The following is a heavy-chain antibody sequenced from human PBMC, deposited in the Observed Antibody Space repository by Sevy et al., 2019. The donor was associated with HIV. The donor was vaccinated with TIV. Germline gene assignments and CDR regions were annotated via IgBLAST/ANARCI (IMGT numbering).Heavy chain of an antibody. CDR3: ARSPPVVVVPGAPSWFDP. J-gene: IGHJ5*02. D-gene: IGHD2-2*01. CDR1: DGSFSGYY. CDR2: INESGIT. Sequence: SGTLSLTCAVHDGSFSGYYWNWIRQFPGKGLEWIGEINESGITYYNPSLKSRVTISVDTSKKQFSLKLNSVTAADTAVYFCARSPPVVVVPGAPSWFDPWGQGTLVTVSS. V-gene: IGHV4-34*01.